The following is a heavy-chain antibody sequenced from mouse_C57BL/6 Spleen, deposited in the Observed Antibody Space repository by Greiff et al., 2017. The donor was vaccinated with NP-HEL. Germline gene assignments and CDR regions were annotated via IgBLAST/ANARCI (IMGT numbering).Heavy chain of an antibody. CDR3: AREDWDWYFDV. Sequence: VKLLESGPELVKPGASVKISCKASGYAFSSSWMNWVKQRPGKGLEWIGRIYPGDGDTNYNGKFKGKATLTADKSSSTAYMQLSSLTSEDPAVYFCAREDWDWYFDVWGTGTTVTVSA. CDR1: GYAFSSSW. V-gene: IGHV1-82*01. J-gene: IGHJ1*03. CDR2: IYPGDGDT. D-gene: IGHD4-1*01.